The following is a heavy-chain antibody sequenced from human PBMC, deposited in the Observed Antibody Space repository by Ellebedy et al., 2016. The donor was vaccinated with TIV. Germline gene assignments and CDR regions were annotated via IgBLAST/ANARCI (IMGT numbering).Heavy chain of an antibody. CDR3: ASEGYCSGATCSGGFDM. V-gene: IGHV1-46*01. CDR1: PYTFASNF. CDR2: INTGGGGT. J-gene: IGHJ3*02. D-gene: IGHD2-2*01. Sequence: ASVKVSCXASPYTFASNFMHWVRQAPGQGLEWMGVINTGGGGTSYAQEFQGRVTVARDTSTSTVYMELSSLRSEDTAIYFRASEGYCSGATCSGGFDMWGQGTMVAVSS.